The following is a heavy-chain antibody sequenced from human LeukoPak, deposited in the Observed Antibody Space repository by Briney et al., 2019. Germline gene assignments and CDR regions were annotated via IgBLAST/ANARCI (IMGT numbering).Heavy chain of an antibody. D-gene: IGHD5-24*01. CDR1: GGSISSYY. V-gene: IGHV4-59*12. CDR3: ARRGWLQFFDY. J-gene: IGHJ4*02. CDR2: IYYSGST. Sequence: SETLSLTCTVSGGSISSYYWSWIRQPPGKGLEWIGYIYYSGSTNYNPSLKSRVTISVDKSKNQFSLKLSSVTAADTAVYYCARRGWLQFFDYWGQGTLVTVSS.